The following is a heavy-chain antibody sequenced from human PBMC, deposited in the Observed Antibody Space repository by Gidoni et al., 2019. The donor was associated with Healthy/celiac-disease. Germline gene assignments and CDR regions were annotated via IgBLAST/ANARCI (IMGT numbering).Heavy chain of an antibody. CDR3: ARQTANWFDP. J-gene: IGHJ5*02. CDR2: IDPSDSYT. V-gene: IGHV5-10-1*03. CDR1: GYSFPSYW. Sequence: EVQLLQSGAEVKKPGESLRISCQGSGYSFPSYWISWVRQMTGKGLEWMGRIDPSDSYTNYSPAFQGHVTISADKSISTAYLQWSSLKASDTAMYYCARQTANWFDPWGQGTLVTVSS.